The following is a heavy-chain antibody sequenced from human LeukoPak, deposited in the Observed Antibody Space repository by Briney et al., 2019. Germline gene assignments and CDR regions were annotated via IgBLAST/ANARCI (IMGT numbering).Heavy chain of an antibody. CDR1: GFTFSSYA. V-gene: IGHV3-23*01. CDR2: ISGSGGST. CDR3: AKGAILWFGELLGDFDY. D-gene: IGHD3-10*01. Sequence: GESLRLSCAASGFTFSSYAMSWVRQPPGKGLEWVSAISGSGGSTYYADSVKGRFTISRDNSKNTLYLQMNSLRAEDTAVYYCAKGAILWFGELLGDFDYWGQGTLVTVSS. J-gene: IGHJ4*02.